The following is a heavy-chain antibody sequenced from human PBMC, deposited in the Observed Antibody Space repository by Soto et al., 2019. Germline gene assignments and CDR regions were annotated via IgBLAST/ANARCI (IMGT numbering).Heavy chain of an antibody. D-gene: IGHD4-17*01. CDR1: GGSFIGYY. CDR3: ATVNTVTTYCFEP. V-gene: IGHV4-34*01. Sequence: SSETLSLTCTVHGGSFIGYYWSWIRQPPGKGLEWIGEINHSGDTNYNPSLKSRISISIDTSKNQFSLTVTSATAADTALYYCATVNTVTTYCFEPWGQGTLVHVSS. CDR2: INHSGDT. J-gene: IGHJ4*01.